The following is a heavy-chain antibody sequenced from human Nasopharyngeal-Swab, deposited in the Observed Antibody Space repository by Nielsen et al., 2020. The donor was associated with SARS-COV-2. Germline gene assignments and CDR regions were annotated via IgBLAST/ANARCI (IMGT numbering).Heavy chain of an antibody. CDR3: ARETIPYDSRGFDAFDI. CDR2: IYYSGST. Sequence: WIRQPPGKGLEWIGYIYYSGSTYYHPSLKSRVTISVDTSKNQFSLKLSSVTAADTAVYYCARETIPYDSRGFDAFDIWGQGTMVTVSS. V-gene: IGHV4-31*02. D-gene: IGHD3-22*01. J-gene: IGHJ3*02.